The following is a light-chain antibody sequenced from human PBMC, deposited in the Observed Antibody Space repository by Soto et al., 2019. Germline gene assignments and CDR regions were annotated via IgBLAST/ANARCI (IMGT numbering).Light chain of an antibody. V-gene: IGKV1-9*01. CDR2: AAS. J-gene: IGKJ2*01. Sequence: IQLTQSPSSLSASVGDRVTITCRASRGISDSLAWYQQKPGKAPNLLIYAASTLQSGVPSRFSGSGSGTDCTLSVTSVQPEDSSTYFCQQLNSFPYTFGQGTRLEI. CDR1: RGISDS. CDR3: QQLNSFPYT.